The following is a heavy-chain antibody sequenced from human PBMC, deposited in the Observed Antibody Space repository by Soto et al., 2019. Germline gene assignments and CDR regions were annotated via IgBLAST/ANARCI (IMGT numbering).Heavy chain of an antibody. CDR3: ARVHTDEYSYAVYFDY. D-gene: IGHD5-18*01. CDR2: IYYSGST. V-gene: IGHV4-59*01. Sequence: SETLSLTCTVSGGSISSYYWSWIRQPPGKGLEWIGYIYYSGSTNYNPSPKSRVTISVDTSKNQFSLKLSSVTAADTAVYYCARVHTDEYSYAVYFDYWGQGTLVTVSS. CDR1: GGSISSYY. J-gene: IGHJ4*02.